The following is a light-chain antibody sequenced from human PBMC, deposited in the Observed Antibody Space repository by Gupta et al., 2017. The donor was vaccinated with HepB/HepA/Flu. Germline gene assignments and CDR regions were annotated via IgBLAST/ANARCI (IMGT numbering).Light chain of an antibody. CDR1: QGISNY. J-gene: IGKJ5*01. Sequence: DIQLTQSPSFLSASAGDRVTITCRASQGISNYLAWYQQKTGRAPKMLIHTASTLYGGVPSRLCGSGSGTDFTLTISSLEPDDVATDHCQQRHSYPVTFGQGTRLEIK. CDR2: TAS. V-gene: IGKV1-9*01. CDR3: QQRHSYPVT.